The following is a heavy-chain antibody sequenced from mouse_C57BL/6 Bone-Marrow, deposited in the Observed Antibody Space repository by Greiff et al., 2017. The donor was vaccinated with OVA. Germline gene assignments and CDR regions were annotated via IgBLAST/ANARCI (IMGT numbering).Heavy chain of an antibody. CDR1: GFSLTSYG. J-gene: IGHJ2*01. CDR2: IWSDGST. V-gene: IGHV2-6*03. CDR3: ARGTVVAPYYFDY. Sequence: VQLQESGPGLVAPSQSLSITCTVSGFSLTSYGVHWVRQPPGKGLEWLVVIWSDGSTTYNSALKSRLSISKDNSKSQVFLKMNSLQTDDTAMYYCARGTVVAPYYFDYWGQGTTLTVSS. D-gene: IGHD1-1*01.